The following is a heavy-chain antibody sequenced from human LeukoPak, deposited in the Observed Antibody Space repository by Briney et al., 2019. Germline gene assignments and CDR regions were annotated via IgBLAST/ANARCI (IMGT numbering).Heavy chain of an antibody. CDR2: ISGSGSNT. CDR1: GFTFSSYA. CDR3: AKKYSTGLDP. J-gene: IGHJ5*02. Sequence: GGSLRLSCAASGFTFSSYAMSWVRQAPGKGLEWVSDISGSGSNTYHADSVKGRFTISRDNSKNTLYLQMNSLRVEDTAVYYCAKKYSTGLDPWGQGTLVTVSS. D-gene: IGHD1-26*01. V-gene: IGHV3-23*01.